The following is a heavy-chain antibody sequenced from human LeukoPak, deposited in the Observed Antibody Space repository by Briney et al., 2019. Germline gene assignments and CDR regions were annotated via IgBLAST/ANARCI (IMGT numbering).Heavy chain of an antibody. J-gene: IGHJ3*01. V-gene: IGHV3-9*01. CDR2: ICWNSGNI. CDR3: AKGSGGYYDAFDL. CDR1: GFTLDDYV. Sequence: GGSLRLSCAASGFTLDDYVMHWVRPGPGKGVEWVSGICWNSGNIGYADSVKGRFTISRDNTENSLYLQMNSLRAEDTALYYCAKGSGGYYDAFDLWGQGTMVTVSS. D-gene: IGHD1-26*01.